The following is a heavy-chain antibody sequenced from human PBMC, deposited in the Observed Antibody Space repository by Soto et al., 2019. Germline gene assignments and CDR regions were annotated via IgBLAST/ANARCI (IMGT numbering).Heavy chain of an antibody. CDR3: ARAISEYYDLSGYYYGSDAVVI. V-gene: IGHV3-53*01. Sequence: EVQLVESGGGLIQPGGSLRLSCAASGFTVSSNYMSWVRQAPGKGLEWDSVIYSGGSTYYADSVKGRFTISRDNSKNPLYLQMNSLRAEDTAVYYCARAISEYYDLSGYYYGSDAVVIGCHGIMDTVSS. CDR2: IYSGGST. J-gene: IGHJ3*02. CDR1: GFTVSSNY. D-gene: IGHD3-22*01.